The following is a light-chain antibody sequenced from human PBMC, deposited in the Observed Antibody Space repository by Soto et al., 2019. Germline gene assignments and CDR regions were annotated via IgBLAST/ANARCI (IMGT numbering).Light chain of an antibody. CDR1: QSVSSTY. CDR3: QHHGSSPPIT. V-gene: IGKV3-20*01. Sequence: EIVLTQSPGTLSLSPGERATLSCRASQSVSSTYLAWYQQKPGQAPRLLIYGASRRATGIPDRFSGSGSGTDFTLTVSRLETEDVAVYYCQHHGSSPPITFGQGTRLEIK. CDR2: GAS. J-gene: IGKJ5*01.